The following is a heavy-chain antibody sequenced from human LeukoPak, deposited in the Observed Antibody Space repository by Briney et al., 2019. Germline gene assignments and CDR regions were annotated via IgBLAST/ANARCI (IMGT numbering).Heavy chain of an antibody. V-gene: IGHV3-23*01. D-gene: IGHD3-10*01. CDR3: AKGVRLWFAFYFDY. J-gene: IGHJ4*02. CDR1: AFTLGSYA. CDR2: ISGNGYNT. Sequence: PGQSLRLSCAGSAFTLGSYAMSWVRQAPGKWLEWVSAISGNGYNTYYADSVKGRFTISSESSGNTLYLQMHNPRAEDTAVYYCAKGVRLWFAFYFDYWGQGTLVTVSS.